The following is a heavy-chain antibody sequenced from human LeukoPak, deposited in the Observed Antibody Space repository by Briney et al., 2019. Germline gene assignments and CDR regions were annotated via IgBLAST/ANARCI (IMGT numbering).Heavy chain of an antibody. CDR3: ARDSPTTVVTRDYYYGMDV. CDR2: ISAYNGNT. CDR1: VYTFTSYG. Sequence: GASVKVSCKPSVYTFTSYGISCGRQAPGQGLEWMGWISAYNGNTNYAQKLRGRVTMTTDTSTSTAYMELRSLRSDDTAVYYCARDSPTTVVTRDYYYGMDVWGQGTTVTVSS. V-gene: IGHV1-18*01. J-gene: IGHJ6*02. D-gene: IGHD4-23*01.